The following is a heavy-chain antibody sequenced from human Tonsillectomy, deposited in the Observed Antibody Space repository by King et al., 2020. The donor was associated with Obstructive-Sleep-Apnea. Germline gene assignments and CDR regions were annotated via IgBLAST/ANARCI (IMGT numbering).Heavy chain of an antibody. J-gene: IGHJ3*02. Sequence: VQLVESGGGVVQPGRSLRLSCAASGFTFSSYAMHWVRQAPGKGLEWVAVISYDGSNKYYADSVKGRFTISRDNSKNTLYLQMNSLRAEDTAVYYCARVRVEMATIIAFDIWGQGTMVTVSS. CDR1: GFTFSSYA. V-gene: IGHV3-30*04. CDR3: ARVRVEMATIIAFDI. D-gene: IGHD5-24*01. CDR2: ISYDGSNK.